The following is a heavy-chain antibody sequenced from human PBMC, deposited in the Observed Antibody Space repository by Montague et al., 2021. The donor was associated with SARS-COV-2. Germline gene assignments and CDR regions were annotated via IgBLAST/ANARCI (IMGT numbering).Heavy chain of an antibody. V-gene: IGHV4-34*01. CDR1: GGSFSGYY. CDR2: INQSGRT. Sequence: SETLSLTCTVYGGSFSGYYWSWIRQPPEKGLEWIGEINQSGRTNYNPSLKSRVIISVDTSKNQFSLKLSSVTAADTAVYYCARDGNSGGGVTVSADLDYWGQGILVIVSS. CDR3: ARDGNSGGGVTVSADLDY. D-gene: IGHD3-16*01. J-gene: IGHJ4*02.